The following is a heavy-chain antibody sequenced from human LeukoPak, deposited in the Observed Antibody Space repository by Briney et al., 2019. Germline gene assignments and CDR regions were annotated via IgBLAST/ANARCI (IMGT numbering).Heavy chain of an antibody. D-gene: IGHD3-16*02. V-gene: IGHV3-64D*06. Sequence: GGSLRLSCSASGFTFSSYAMHWVRQAPGKGLEYVSAISSNGGSTCYADSVKGRFTISRDNSKNTLYLQMSSLRAEDTAVYYCVKDGSDWGYDYVWGSYRIFFDYWGQGTLVTVSS. CDR1: GFTFSSYA. CDR2: ISSNGGST. CDR3: VKDGSDWGYDYVWGSYRIFFDY. J-gene: IGHJ4*02.